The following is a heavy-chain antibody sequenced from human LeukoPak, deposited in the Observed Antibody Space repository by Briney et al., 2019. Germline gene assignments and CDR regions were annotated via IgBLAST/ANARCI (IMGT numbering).Heavy chain of an antibody. J-gene: IGHJ6*02. CDR2: IYYSGST. V-gene: IGHV4-34*01. CDR1: GGSLSGYY. D-gene: IGHD2-2*01. CDR3: ARLPLDIVVVPAATYYYYYGMDV. Sequence: SETLSLTCAVYGGSLSGYYWSWIRQPPGKGLEWIGSIYYSGSTYYNPSLKSRVTISVDTSKNQFSLKLSSVTAADTAVYYCARLPLDIVVVPAATYYYYYGMDVWGQGTTVTVSS.